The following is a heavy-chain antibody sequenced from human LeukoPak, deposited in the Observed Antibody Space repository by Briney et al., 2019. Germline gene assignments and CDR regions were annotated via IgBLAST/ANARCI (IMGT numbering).Heavy chain of an antibody. D-gene: IGHD2-21*02. CDR3: ARECGGDCYSKAFDI. J-gene: IGHJ3*02. Sequence: AGSVKVSCKASGYTFTSYYMHWVRQAPGQGGEWMGIINPSGGSTSYAQKFQGRVTMTSDTSTSTVYMELSSLRSEDTAVYCCARECGGDCYSKAFDIWGQGTMVTVSS. CDR2: INPSGGST. CDR1: GYTFTSYY. V-gene: IGHV1-46*01.